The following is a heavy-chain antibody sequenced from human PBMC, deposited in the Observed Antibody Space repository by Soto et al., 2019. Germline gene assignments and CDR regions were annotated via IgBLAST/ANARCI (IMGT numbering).Heavy chain of an antibody. Sequence: VQLVQSGAEVKKPGSSVKVSCKAPGGTFSSYAISWVRQAPGQGLEWMGGIIAIFGTAKYAQKFQGRVTITADESTSTGYMELSSLRSEDTAVYYCARSQGGSSSLDIYYYYYYGMDVWGQGTTVTVSS. CDR3: ARSQGGSSSLDIYYYYYYGMDV. V-gene: IGHV1-69*01. J-gene: IGHJ6*02. CDR1: GGTFSSYA. CDR2: IIAIFGTA. D-gene: IGHD2-15*01.